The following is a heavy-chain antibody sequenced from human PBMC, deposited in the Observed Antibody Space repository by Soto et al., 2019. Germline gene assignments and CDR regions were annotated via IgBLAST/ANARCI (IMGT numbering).Heavy chain of an antibody. J-gene: IGHJ4*02. CDR2: IYYSRST. D-gene: IGHD1-26*01. CDR3: ARDYGGSYSFDY. Sequence: QVQLQESGPGLVKPSQTLSLTCTVSGGSISSGGYYWSWIRQHPGKGLEWIGYIYYSRSTYYNPSLKSRVTISVDTFKNQFSLKLSSVTAADTAVYYCARDYGGSYSFDYWGQGTLVTVSS. V-gene: IGHV4-31*03. CDR1: GGSISSGGYY.